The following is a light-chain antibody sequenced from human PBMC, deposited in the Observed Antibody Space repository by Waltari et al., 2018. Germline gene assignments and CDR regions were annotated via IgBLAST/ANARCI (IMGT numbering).Light chain of an antibody. Sequence: DLVMTQSPDSLAVSLGERATVNCKSSQNIFSNSNNKNYLSWYQQKPGQPPKLLIYWASIRQSGVPDRFSGSGSGTDFTLTISSLQAEDVAVYFCQQYYSTPQTFGQGTKVEIK. CDR3: QQYYSTPQT. J-gene: IGKJ1*01. V-gene: IGKV4-1*01. CDR1: QNIFSNSNNKNY. CDR2: WAS.